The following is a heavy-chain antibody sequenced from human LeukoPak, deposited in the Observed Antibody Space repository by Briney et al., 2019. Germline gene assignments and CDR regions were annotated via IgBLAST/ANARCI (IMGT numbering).Heavy chain of an antibody. D-gene: IGHD1-14*01. CDR1: GESFSGHY. V-gene: IGHV4-34*01. CDR3: ARGRRSSNWFDP. J-gene: IGHJ5*02. CDR2: ITHSGST. Sequence: SDTLSLTCAVYGESFSGHYWSWIRQPPGKGLEWIGEITHSGSTNYNPSLKSRVSISVDTSKNQFSLKMRSVTAADTAVYYCARGRRSSNWFDPWGQGTLVTVSS.